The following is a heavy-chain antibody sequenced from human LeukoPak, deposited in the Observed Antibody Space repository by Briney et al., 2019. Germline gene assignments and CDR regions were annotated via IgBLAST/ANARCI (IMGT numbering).Heavy chain of an antibody. CDR3: ARLISDIVGATTAFDY. Sequence: SVKVSCKASGGTFSSYAISWVRQAPGQGLEWMERIIPILGIANYARKFQGRVTITADKSTSTAYMELSSLRSEDTAVYYCARLISDIVGATTAFDYWGQGTLVTVSS. CDR2: IIPILGIA. J-gene: IGHJ4*02. CDR1: GGTFSSYA. D-gene: IGHD1-26*01. V-gene: IGHV1-69*04.